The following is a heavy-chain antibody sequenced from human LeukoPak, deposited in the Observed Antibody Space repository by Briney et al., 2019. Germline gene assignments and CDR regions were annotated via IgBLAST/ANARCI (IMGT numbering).Heavy chain of an antibody. V-gene: IGHV4-38-2*02. CDR3: ARDDHYVAVWFDP. CDR2: ISHSGST. Sequence: PSETLSLTCSVSGYSFSSAYYWGWIRQSPGKGLEWIGSISHSGSTYYTPSLRSRVTISVDTSKNHFSLRLTSVTAADTAVYYCARDDHYVAVWFDPWGQGTLVTVSS. CDR1: GYSFSSAYY. D-gene: IGHD3-16*01. J-gene: IGHJ5*02.